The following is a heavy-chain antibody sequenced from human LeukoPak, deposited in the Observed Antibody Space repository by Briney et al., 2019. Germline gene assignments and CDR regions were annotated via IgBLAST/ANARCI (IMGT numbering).Heavy chain of an antibody. J-gene: IGHJ4*02. V-gene: IGHV1-18*01. D-gene: IGHD3-22*01. CDR1: GYSFTSYG. Sequence: ASVKVSCKASGYSFTSYGMSWMRQAPGQGLEWMGWISTYNGDRNYAQKFQGRVTMTIDTSTSTVYMELRSLRSDDTAVYYCARVPPHYYDSSGYYPGYYFDYWGQGTLVTVSS. CDR3: ARVPPHYYDSSGYYPGYYFDY. CDR2: ISTYNGDR.